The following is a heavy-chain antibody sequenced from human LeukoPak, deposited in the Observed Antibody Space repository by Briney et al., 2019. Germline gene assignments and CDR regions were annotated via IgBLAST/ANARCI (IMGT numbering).Heavy chain of an antibody. J-gene: IGHJ6*03. CDR3: ARGSRVTIFGVVIKYYYYYMDV. CDR2: MNPNSGNT. CDR1: GYTFTSYD. V-gene: IGHV1-8*01. Sequence: ASVKVSCKASGYTFTSYDINWVRQATGQGFEWMGWMNPNSGNTGYAQKFQGRVTMTRNTSISTAYMELSSLRSEDTAVYYCARGSRVTIFGVVIKYYYYYMDVWGKGTTVTVSS. D-gene: IGHD3-3*01.